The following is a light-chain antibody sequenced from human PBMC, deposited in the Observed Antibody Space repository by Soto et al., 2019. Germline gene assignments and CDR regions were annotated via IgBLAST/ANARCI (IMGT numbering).Light chain of an antibody. Sequence: QSALTQPASVSGSPGQSIAISCTGTSSDVGAYNYVSWYQQHPGKAPKPVIYDVNSRPSGISNRFSGSKSGNTASLTISGPQAEDEADYYFASYTTSSTVVFGGGTKLTVL. CDR2: DVN. V-gene: IGLV2-14*01. CDR3: ASYTTSSTVV. J-gene: IGLJ3*02. CDR1: SSDVGAYNY.